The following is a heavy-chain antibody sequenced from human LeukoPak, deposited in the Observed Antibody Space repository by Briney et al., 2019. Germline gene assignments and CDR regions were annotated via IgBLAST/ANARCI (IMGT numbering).Heavy chain of an antibody. CDR1: GFTFSDYG. CDR3: ARSPIAVVGQNTFDY. D-gene: IGHD6-19*01. J-gene: IGHJ4*02. Sequence: GGSLRLSCAASGFTFSDYGMSWVRQAPGKGLEWISSFSGSEGLTYYADSVKGRFTMSRDNSKNTPYLQMNSLRAEDTAVYYCARSPIAVVGQNTFDYWGQGTLVTVSS. CDR2: FSGSEGLT. V-gene: IGHV3-23*01.